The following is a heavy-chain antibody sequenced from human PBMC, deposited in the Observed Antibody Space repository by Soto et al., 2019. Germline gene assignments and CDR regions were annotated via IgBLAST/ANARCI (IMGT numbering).Heavy chain of an antibody. J-gene: IGHJ5*02. V-gene: IGHV3-7*01. Sequence: EVQLVESGGGLVQPGGSLRLSCTASGFTFSDSWMTWVRQAPGKGLEWVARIKTDESEKKYAASVKGRFSISRDNAKNSMYLQMDSLRGEDTAVYYCVRGGSNYASWGQGTLVTVSS. CDR3: VRGGSNYAS. D-gene: IGHD4-4*01. CDR1: GFTFSDSW. CDR2: IKTDESEK.